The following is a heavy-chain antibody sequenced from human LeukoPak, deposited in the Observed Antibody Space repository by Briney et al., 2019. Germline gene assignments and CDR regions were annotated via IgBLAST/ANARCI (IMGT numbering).Heavy chain of an antibody. CDR2: IRRDGTT. CDR3: ARDAGQATPFDY. D-gene: IGHD2-15*01. V-gene: IGHV3-74*01. Sequence: GGSLRLSCAASGFTVSSYWIHWVRQAPGKGLVWVSLIRRDGTTSFAASVQGRFTISRDNARNTLYLQMNCLAAEDAAGYYCARDAGQATPFDYWGPGTLVTVSS. J-gene: IGHJ4*02. CDR1: GFTVSSYW.